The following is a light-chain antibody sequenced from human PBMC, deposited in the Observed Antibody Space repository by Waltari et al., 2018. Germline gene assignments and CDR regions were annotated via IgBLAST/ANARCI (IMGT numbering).Light chain of an antibody. Sequence: EIVMTQSPATLSVSPGEAATLSCRASRAIANNFAWSQQKPGQALRLLIYDASTRATGIPARFSGSWSGTEFTLTITSLQSEDSAVYFCQQFNTGYSFGQGTKLEIK. CDR1: RAIANN. V-gene: IGKV3-15*01. CDR3: QQFNTGYS. J-gene: IGKJ2*01. CDR2: DAS.